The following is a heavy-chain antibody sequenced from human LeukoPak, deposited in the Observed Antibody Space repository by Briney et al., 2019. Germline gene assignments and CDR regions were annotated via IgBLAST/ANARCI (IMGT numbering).Heavy chain of an antibody. Sequence: GGSLRLSCAASGFTFSDSWMSWVRQAPGKGLEWVANMNQDGSAKDYVDSVKGRFTISRDNARNSLYLQMSSLRAEDTAVYYCATYTHWVAGDVWGQGTTVTVSS. D-gene: IGHD3-16*01. V-gene: IGHV3-7*01. J-gene: IGHJ6*02. CDR1: GFTFSDSW. CDR2: MNQDGSAK. CDR3: ATYTHWVAGDV.